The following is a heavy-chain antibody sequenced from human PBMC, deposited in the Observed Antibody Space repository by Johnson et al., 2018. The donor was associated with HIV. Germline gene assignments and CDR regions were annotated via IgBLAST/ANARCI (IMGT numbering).Heavy chain of an antibody. CDR1: GFTFSSYG. CDR2: IWYDGSNK. Sequence: QMLLVESGGGVVQPGRSLRLSCAASGFTFSSYGMHWVRQAPGKGLEWVAVIWYDGSNKYYADSVKGRFTISRDNSKNTLYLQMNSLRAEDTAVYYCAKDLGDFWSGYYLDIWGQGTMVTVSS. J-gene: IGHJ3*02. V-gene: IGHV3-33*06. D-gene: IGHD3-3*01. CDR3: AKDLGDFWSGYYLDI.